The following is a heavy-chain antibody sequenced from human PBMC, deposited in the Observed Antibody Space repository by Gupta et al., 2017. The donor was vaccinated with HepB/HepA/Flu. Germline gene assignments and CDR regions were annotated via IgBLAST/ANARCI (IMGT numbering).Heavy chain of an antibody. J-gene: IGHJ3*02. CDR3: ARWRGDVGAI. CDR2: IKHDGSKK. Sequence: QVHLVESGGGVVQPGRSLRLSCAASGFTFSDYEMHWVRQAPGKGLEWVAVIKHDGSKKFYAESVKGRFTISRDNSRNTLYVEMSSLRAEDTAVYYCARWRGDVGAIWGQGTMVIVSS. D-gene: IGHD3-10*01. CDR1: GFTFSDYE. V-gene: IGHV3-30-3*01.